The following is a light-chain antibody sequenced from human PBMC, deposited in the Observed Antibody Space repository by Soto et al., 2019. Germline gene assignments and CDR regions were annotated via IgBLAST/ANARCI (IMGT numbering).Light chain of an antibody. J-gene: IGKJ3*01. Sequence: EIVLTQSPGILSLSTGERATLSCRASQSVSSNNLAWYQQRPGQAPRVVIYGASTRATGIPERFSGSGSGTDFTLTISRLEPEDFAVYYCQQYGRSPFTFGPGTKVDIK. CDR1: QSVSSNN. CDR3: QQYGRSPFT. V-gene: IGKV3-20*01. CDR2: GAS.